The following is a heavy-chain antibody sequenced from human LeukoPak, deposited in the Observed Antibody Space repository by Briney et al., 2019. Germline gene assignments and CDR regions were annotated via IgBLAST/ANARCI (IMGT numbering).Heavy chain of an antibody. Sequence: PSETLSLTCTVSGYSISSGYYWGWIRQPPGKGLEWSGSIYYSGSTYYNPSLKSRVTISVDTSKNQFSLKLSSVTAADTAVYYCTRDTGTTGEVKFDPWGQGTLVTVSS. CDR1: GYSISSGYY. CDR3: TRDTGTTGEVKFDP. V-gene: IGHV4-38-2*02. CDR2: IYYSGST. D-gene: IGHD4-17*01. J-gene: IGHJ5*02.